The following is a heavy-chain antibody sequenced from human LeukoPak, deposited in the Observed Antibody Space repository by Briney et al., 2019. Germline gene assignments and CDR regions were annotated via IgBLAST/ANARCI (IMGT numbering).Heavy chain of an antibody. D-gene: IGHD3-3*02. CDR1: GGSISSYY. CDR2: IYYSGST. CDR3: ARVSGRDYYFDY. V-gene: IGHV4-59*08. Sequence: SETLSLTCTVSGGSISSYYWSWIRQPPGKGLEWIGYIYYSGSTNYNPSLKSRVTISVDTSKNQFSLKLSSVTAADTAVYYCARVSGRDYYFDYWGKGTLVTVSS. J-gene: IGHJ4*02.